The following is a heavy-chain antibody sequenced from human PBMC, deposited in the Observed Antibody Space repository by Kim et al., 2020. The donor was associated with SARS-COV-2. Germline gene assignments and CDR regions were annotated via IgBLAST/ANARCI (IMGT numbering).Heavy chain of an antibody. D-gene: IGHD7-27*01. CDR2: IYWDDDK. J-gene: IGHJ4*02. Sequence: SGPTLVNPTQTLTLTCSFSGFSFTTRGVGVGWFRQPPGKALEWLSLIYWDDDKRYSPSLKTRLAITKDTSKNLVVLTMTNMDPADTGTYFCTHMLLGGFAADFWGQGTLVTVSS. V-gene: IGHV2-5*02. CDR1: GFSFTTRGVG. CDR3: THMLLGGFAADF.